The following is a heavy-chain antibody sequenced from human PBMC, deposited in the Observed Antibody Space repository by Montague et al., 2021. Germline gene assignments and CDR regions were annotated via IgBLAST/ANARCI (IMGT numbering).Heavy chain of an antibody. CDR1: GGSISSSSYY. D-gene: IGHD3-16*02. CDR3: ARHVIGNSGMDF. J-gene: IGHJ6*02. CDR2: IYYSGST. V-gene: IGHV4-39*01. Sequence: SETLSLTCTVSGGSISSSSYYWGWIRQPPGKGLEWIGSIYYSGSTYYNPSLKSRVTISVDTPKNQFSLKLSSVTAADTAVYYCARHVIGNSGMDFWGQGTTVTVSS.